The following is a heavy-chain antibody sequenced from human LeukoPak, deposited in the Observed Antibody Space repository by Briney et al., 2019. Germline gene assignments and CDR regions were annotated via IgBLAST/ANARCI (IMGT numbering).Heavy chain of an antibody. Sequence: SETLSLTCTVSGDSISSSSYYWDWIRQPPGKGLEWIGRIYYSGGTYYNPSLKSRVTISVDMFKNQFSLKLSSVTAADTAVYYCASHTVAGYFDYWGQGTLVTVSS. J-gene: IGHJ4*02. CDR2: IYYSGGT. CDR1: GDSISSSSYY. D-gene: IGHD6-19*01. CDR3: ASHTVAGYFDY. V-gene: IGHV4-39*07.